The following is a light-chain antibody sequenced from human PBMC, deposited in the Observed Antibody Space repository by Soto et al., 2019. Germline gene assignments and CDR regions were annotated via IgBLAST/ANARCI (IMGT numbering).Light chain of an antibody. V-gene: IGKV1-5*03. CDR2: KAS. CDR1: QTISSW. Sequence: DIQMTQSPSTLSGSVGDRVTITGRASQTISSWLAWYQQKPGKAPKLLIYKASTLKSGVPSRFSGSGSGTEFTLTISCLQSEDFATYYCQQYYSYPRTFGQGTKVDTK. CDR3: QQYYSYPRT. J-gene: IGKJ1*01.